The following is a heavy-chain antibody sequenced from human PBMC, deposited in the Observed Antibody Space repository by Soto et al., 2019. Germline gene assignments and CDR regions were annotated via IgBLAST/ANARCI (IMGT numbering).Heavy chain of an antibody. CDR1: GFTFSSYS. CDR3: ARPLEDIVVVPAAISLYDYYYHGMDV. Sequence: GGSLRLSCAASGFTFSSYSMNWVRQAPGEGLEWVSSISSSSSYIYYADSVKGRLTISRDNAKNSLYLQINSMRAEDTAVYYCARPLEDIVVVPAAISLYDYYYHGMDVWGQGTKVTVS. D-gene: IGHD2-2*01. CDR2: ISSSSSYI. V-gene: IGHV3-21*01. J-gene: IGHJ6*02.